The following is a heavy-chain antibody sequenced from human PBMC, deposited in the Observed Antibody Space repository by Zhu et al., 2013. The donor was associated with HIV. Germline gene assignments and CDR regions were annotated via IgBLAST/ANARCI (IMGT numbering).Heavy chain of an antibody. CDR1: GYSFSGYG. CDR3: ARDRYIAAYSYWYFDL. J-gene: IGHJ2*01. V-gene: IGHV1-18*01. CDR2: ISPYNGHT. D-gene: IGHD6-25*01. Sequence: QVQLVQSGAEVKKPGASVKVSCKASGYSFSGYGISWVRQAPGQGLEWMGWISPYNGHTKGPQKFQGRVIMTADITASTVYMEVRSLTPDDTAVYYCARDRYIAAYSYWYFDLWGRGTLVTVSS.